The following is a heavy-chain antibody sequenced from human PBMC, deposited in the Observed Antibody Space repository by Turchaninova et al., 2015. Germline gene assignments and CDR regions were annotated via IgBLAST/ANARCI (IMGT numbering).Heavy chain of an antibody. CDR1: GFTFRSYA. Sequence: QVQLVESGGGVVQPGRSLRLSCAASGFTFRSYAMPWVRQAPGKGLAWVAVISHDGRKKFTADAVKGRFTSSRDNSKNTLYLQMNSLRAEDTAVYYCARAWGLWGQGTLVTVSS. J-gene: IGHJ4*02. D-gene: IGHD7-27*01. V-gene: IGHV3-30*03. CDR3: ARAWGL. CDR2: ISHDGRKK.